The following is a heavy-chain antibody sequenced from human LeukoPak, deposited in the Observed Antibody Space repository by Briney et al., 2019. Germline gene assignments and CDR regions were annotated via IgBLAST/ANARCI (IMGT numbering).Heavy chain of an antibody. J-gene: IGHJ4*02. CDR2: ISGSSSAI. Sequence: PGGTLRLSCAASGFTFSTYGMNWVRQAPGKGLEWVSYISGSSSAIYYTDPVKGRFTISRDNAEKSVYLQMNGLRAEDTAVYYCATYSGYDRIFDHWGQRTLVTVSS. D-gene: IGHD5-12*01. V-gene: IGHV3-48*01. CDR3: ATYSGYDRIFDH. CDR1: GFTFSTYG.